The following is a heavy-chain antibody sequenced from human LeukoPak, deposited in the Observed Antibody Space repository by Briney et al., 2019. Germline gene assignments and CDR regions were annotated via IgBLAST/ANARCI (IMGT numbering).Heavy chain of an antibody. CDR2: IRRDGSEI. CDR1: GFPFSSYW. Sequence: SGGSLRLSCAASGFPFSSYWMTWVRQAPGKGLEWVANIRRDGSEIHYVDSVKGRFTISRDNAKNSLFLQMNSLRADDTAVYYCAREPLSEVVPGAPDHWGQGTLVTVSS. V-gene: IGHV3-7*01. J-gene: IGHJ5*02. CDR3: AREPLSEVVPGAPDH. D-gene: IGHD2-2*01.